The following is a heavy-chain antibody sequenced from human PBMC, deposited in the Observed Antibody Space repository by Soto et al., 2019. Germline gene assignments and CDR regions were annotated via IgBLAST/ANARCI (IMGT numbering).Heavy chain of an antibody. D-gene: IGHD1-26*01. V-gene: IGHV1-46*01. CDR1: GYTFTSYY. J-gene: IGHJ4*02. Sequence: QVQLVQSGAEVKKPGAAVKVSCKASGYTFTSYYMHWVRQAPGQGLEWMGIINPSGGSTSYAQKFQGRVTMTRDTATSTVYMELSSLRSEDTAVYYCAITGSYRPSDYWGQGTLVTGSS. CDR3: AITGSYRPSDY. CDR2: INPSGGST.